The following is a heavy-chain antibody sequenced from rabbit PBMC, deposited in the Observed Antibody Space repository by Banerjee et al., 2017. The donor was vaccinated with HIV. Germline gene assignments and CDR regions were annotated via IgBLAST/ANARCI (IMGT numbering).Heavy chain of an antibody. CDR3: ARDLAGVIGWNFNL. CDR1: GFDFSGSYY. V-gene: IGHV1S40*01. CDR2: IWSGSTT. J-gene: IGHJ4*01. Sequence: QSLEESGGDLVKPGASLTLTCKASGFDFSGSYYMCWVRQAPGKGLEWIACIWSGSTTDYASWAKGRFTISKTSSTTVTLQMTSLTAADTATYFCARDLAGVIGWNFNLWGPGTLV. D-gene: IGHD4-1*01.